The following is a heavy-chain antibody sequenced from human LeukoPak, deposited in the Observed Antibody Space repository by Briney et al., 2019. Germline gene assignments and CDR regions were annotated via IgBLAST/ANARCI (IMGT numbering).Heavy chain of an antibody. Sequence: ASVKVSCKASGGTFSSYAISWVRQAPGQGLEWMGGIIPIFGTANYAQKFQGRVTITADESTSTAYMELSSLRSEDTAVYYCAREERSPGGYSYGSFDYWGQGTLVTVSS. D-gene: IGHD5-18*01. J-gene: IGHJ4*02. CDR2: IIPIFGTA. V-gene: IGHV1-69*13. CDR3: AREERSPGGYSYGSFDY. CDR1: GGTFSSYA.